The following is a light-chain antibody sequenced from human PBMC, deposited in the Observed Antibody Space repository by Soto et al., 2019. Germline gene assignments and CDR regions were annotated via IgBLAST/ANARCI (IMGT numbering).Light chain of an antibody. CDR2: GAS. CDR3: QQYGSSPKT. CDR1: QSVSSSY. Sequence: EIVLTQSPGTLSLSPGETATLSCRASQSVSSSYLAWYQQKSGQAPRLLIYGASSRATGIPDRFSGSGSGTDFTLTISRLEPEDFAVYYCQQYGSSPKTFGGGTKVEIK. V-gene: IGKV3-20*01. J-gene: IGKJ4*01.